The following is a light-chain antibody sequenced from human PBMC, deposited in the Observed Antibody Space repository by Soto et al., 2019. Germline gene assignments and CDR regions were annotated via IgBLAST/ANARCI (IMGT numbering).Light chain of an antibody. CDR2: GAS. V-gene: IGKV3-15*01. Sequence: EIVMTQSPATLSVSPGDIATLSCRAIQSVGRNLACHQQQPGQAPSLLIYGASTRATGVTAMFSGSGSGTQFSPSISSLHSEDFAAYHFNQYEKXPRTCGQRTKV. CDR1: QSVGRN. CDR3: NQYEKXPRT. J-gene: IGKJ1*01.